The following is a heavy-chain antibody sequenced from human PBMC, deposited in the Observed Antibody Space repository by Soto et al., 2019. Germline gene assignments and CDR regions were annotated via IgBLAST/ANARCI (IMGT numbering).Heavy chain of an antibody. V-gene: IGHV6-1*01. Sequence: SQTLSLTCAISGDSFTSNSAAWNWIRQSPSRGLEWLGRTYYRSKWYNDYAVSVKSRITINPDTSKNQFSLQLNSVTPEDTAVYYCARGRWYYDILTGRDYYYYGMDVWGQGTTVTVSS. CDR1: GDSFTSNSAA. D-gene: IGHD3-9*01. CDR2: TYYRSKWYN. J-gene: IGHJ6*02. CDR3: ARGRWYYDILTGRDYYYYGMDV.